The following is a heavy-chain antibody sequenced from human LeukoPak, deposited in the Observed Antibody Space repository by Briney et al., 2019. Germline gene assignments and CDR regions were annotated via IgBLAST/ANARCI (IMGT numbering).Heavy chain of an antibody. D-gene: IGHD6-25*01. J-gene: IGHJ5*02. CDR3: ARDRSSGAWFDP. Sequence: SETLSLTCTVSGGSISSYYWSWIRQPAGKGLEWIGRIYTSGSTNCNPSLKSRVTMSVDTSKNQFSLKLSSVTAADTAVYYCARDRSSGAWFDPWGQGTLVTVSS. V-gene: IGHV4-4*07. CDR2: IYTSGST. CDR1: GGSISSYY.